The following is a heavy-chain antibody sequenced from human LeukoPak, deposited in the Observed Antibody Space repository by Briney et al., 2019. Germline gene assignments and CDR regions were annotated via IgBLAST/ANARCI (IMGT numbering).Heavy chain of an antibody. Sequence: PGGSLRLSCAASGFTFSSYGMHWVRQAPGKGLEWVAFIRYDGSNKYYADPVKGRFTISRDNSKNTLYLQMDSLRAEDTALYYCAKDRTGYSGYGYYYYYMDVWGKGTTVTVSS. D-gene: IGHD5-12*01. CDR1: GFTFSSYG. CDR3: AKDRTGYSGYGYYYYYMDV. J-gene: IGHJ6*03. V-gene: IGHV3-30*02. CDR2: IRYDGSNK.